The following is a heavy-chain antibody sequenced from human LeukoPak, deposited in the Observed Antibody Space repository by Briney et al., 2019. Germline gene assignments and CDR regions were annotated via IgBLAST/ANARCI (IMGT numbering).Heavy chain of an antibody. CDR2: INHSGST. V-gene: IGHV4-34*01. J-gene: IGHJ3*02. D-gene: IGHD6-6*01. CDR1: GASITSYY. CDR3: ARRSAWQLVLSGIKI. Sequence: PSETLSLTCTVSGASITSYYWSWIRQPPGKGLEWIGEINHSGSTNYNPSLKSRVTISVDTSKNQFSLKLSSVTAADTAVYYCARRSAWQLVLSGIKIWGQGTMVTVSS.